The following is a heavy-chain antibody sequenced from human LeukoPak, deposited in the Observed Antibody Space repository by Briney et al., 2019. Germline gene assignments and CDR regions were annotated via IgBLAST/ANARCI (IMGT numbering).Heavy chain of an antibody. D-gene: IGHD5-24*01. CDR3: VKDLEMATITGFDY. J-gene: IGHJ4*02. CDR1: VFTFSSYA. CDR2: IISNEVST. Sequence: GGSLRLSCSASVFTFSSYAMHGVRQAPGKGLEYVSSIISNEVSTYYADSVKGRFTISRDNSKNTLYLKMSSLRAEDTAEYYCVKDLEMATITGFDYWGQGNLVTVSS. V-gene: IGHV3-64D*06.